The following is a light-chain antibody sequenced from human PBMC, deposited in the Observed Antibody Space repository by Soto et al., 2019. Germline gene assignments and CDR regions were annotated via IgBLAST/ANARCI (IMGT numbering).Light chain of an antibody. J-gene: IGKJ1*01. Sequence: IQLTQSPSSLSASVGDRVTITCRASQTISYWLAWYQQKPGKGPKLLIYQTSTLQGGVPSRFSGSGSGTEFTLTISGLQPDDSATYYCQQYSRYRSFGQGTKVDI. CDR1: QTISYW. CDR3: QQYSRYRS. CDR2: QTS. V-gene: IGKV1-5*03.